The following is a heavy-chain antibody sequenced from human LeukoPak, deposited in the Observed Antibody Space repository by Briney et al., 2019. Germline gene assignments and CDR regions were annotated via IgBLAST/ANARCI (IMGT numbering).Heavy chain of an antibody. CDR2: IRYDGSNK. V-gene: IGHV3-33*08. CDR3: GRHAYGGSPPLS. D-gene: IGHD3-10*01. J-gene: IGHJ4*02. Sequence: GGSLRLSCAASGFTFSSSWMSWVRQAPGKGLEWVAFIRYDGSNKYYADSVKGRFTISRDNAKNTVYLQMNNLRAEDTALYYCGRHAYGGSPPLSWGQGALVTVSS. CDR1: GFTFSSSW.